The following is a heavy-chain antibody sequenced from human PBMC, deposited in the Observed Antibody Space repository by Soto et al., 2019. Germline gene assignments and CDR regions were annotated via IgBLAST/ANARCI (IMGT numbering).Heavy chain of an antibody. CDR1: GFALSTYS. CDR3: AREEGYCGGGSCFRSTFDL. Sequence: EVQLVESGGRLLKPGGSLRLSCAASGFALSTYSIGWVRQAPGKGLEWVSFTFNFDGSLYYADSVKGRFAISRDNAKNSVYLQMNSLRAEDTAVYYCAREEGYCGGGSCFRSTFDLWGQGTVVTVSS. CDR2: TFNFDGSL. V-gene: IGHV3-21*01. D-gene: IGHD2-15*01. J-gene: IGHJ3*01.